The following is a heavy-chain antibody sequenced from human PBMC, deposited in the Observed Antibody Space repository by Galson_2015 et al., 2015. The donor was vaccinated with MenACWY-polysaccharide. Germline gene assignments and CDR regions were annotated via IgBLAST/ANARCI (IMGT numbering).Heavy chain of an antibody. D-gene: IGHD2/OR15-2a*01. Sequence: SLRLSCAASGFAFSTSAMNWVRQAPGQGLEWISSISGSGGNTYFADSVRGQFTTSRDNSKNTLFLHMNSLRADDTALYYCAKARVITDGSDAFDYWGQGTLVTVSS. V-gene: IGHV3-23*01. J-gene: IGHJ4*02. CDR1: GFAFSTSA. CDR3: AKARVITDGSDAFDY. CDR2: ISGSGGNT.